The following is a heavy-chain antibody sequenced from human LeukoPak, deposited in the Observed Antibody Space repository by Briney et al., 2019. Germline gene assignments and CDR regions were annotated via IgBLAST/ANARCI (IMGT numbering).Heavy chain of an antibody. Sequence: PGGSLRLSCAASGVTFSSYAMSWVRQAPGEGLEGVSAISGSGGSTYYADSVKGRFTISRDNSKNTLYLQMNSLRAEDTAVYYCANLTVTPAFFDYWGQGTLVTVSS. CDR3: ANLTVTPAFFDY. V-gene: IGHV3-23*01. CDR2: ISGSGGST. J-gene: IGHJ4*02. D-gene: IGHD4-17*01. CDR1: GVTFSSYA.